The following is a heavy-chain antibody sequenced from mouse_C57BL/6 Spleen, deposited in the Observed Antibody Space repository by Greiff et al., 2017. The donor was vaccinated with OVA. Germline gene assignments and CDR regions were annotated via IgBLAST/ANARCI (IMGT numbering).Heavy chain of an antibody. J-gene: IGHJ3*01. CDR3: AREGAYYYGSGLAY. CDR2: IYPGSGST. CDR1: GYTFTSYW. Sequence: VQLQQPGAELVKPGASVKMSCKASGYTFTSYWITWVKQRPGQGLEWIGDIYPGSGSTNYNEKFKSKATLTVDTSSSTAYMQLSSLTSEDSAVYYCAREGAYYYGSGLAYWGQGTLVTVSA. V-gene: IGHV1-55*01. D-gene: IGHD1-1*01.